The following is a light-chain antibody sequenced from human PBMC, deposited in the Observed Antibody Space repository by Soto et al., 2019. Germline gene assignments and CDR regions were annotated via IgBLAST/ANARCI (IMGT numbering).Light chain of an antibody. J-gene: IGKJ2*01. Sequence: EIVLTQSPATLSLSPGERATLSCRASQSVTSYLAWYQQKPGQAPRLLIYDASNRATGITARFSGSGSGTDFTLTILRLEPEDFAIYYCQQRSNWPLYTFGQGTKLEIK. CDR2: DAS. V-gene: IGKV3-11*01. CDR3: QQRSNWPLYT. CDR1: QSVTSY.